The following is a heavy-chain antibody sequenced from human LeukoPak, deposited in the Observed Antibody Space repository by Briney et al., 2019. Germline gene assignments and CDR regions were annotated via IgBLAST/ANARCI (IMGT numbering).Heavy chain of an antibody. CDR2: INAGNGNT. V-gene: IGHV1-3*03. D-gene: IGHD2-21*02. J-gene: IGHJ4*02. CDR1: GYTFTSYA. Sequence: GASVKVSCKASGYTFTSYATHWVRQAPGQRLEWMGWINAGNGNTKYSQEFQGRVTITRDTSASTAYMELSSLRSEDMAVYYCARAAYCGGDCYSLGYWGQGTLVTVSS. CDR3: ARAAYCGGDCYSLGY.